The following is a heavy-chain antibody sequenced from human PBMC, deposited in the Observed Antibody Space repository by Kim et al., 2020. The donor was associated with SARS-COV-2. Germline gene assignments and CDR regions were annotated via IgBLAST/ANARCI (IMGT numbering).Heavy chain of an antibody. J-gene: IGHJ4*02. CDR3: ASDSGLLGFDH. D-gene: IGHD3-16*01. Sequence: IYYADSVKGRFTISRDNAMNSLYLQMNSLSAEDTAVYYCASDSGLLGFDHWGQGTLVTVSS. V-gene: IGHV3-48*03. CDR2: I.